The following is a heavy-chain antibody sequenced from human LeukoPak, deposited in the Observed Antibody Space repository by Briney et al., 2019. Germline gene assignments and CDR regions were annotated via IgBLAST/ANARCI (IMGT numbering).Heavy chain of an antibody. Sequence: PGRSLRLSCAASGFTFDDYAMHWVRQAPGKGLEWVSGISWNSGSIGYADSVKGRFTISRGNAKNSLYLQMNSLRAEDTALYYCAKDVGYSGYDNIDYWGQGTLVTVSS. CDR2: ISWNSGSI. CDR1: GFTFDDYA. CDR3: AKDVGYSGYDNIDY. J-gene: IGHJ4*02. D-gene: IGHD5-12*01. V-gene: IGHV3-9*01.